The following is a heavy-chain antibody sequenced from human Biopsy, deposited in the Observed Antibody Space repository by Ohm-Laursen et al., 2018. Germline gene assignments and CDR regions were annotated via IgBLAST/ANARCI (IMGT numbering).Heavy chain of an antibody. CDR1: GGSISSYY. J-gene: IGHJ4*02. D-gene: IGHD6-19*01. V-gene: IGHV4-59*01. Sequence: PSQTLSLTCAVSGGSISSYYWNWIRQPPGKGLEWVGYIYYSGSTNYNPSLKSRVTTSVDTSKNQFYLKLYSVTAADTAVYYCARGRRTSGWPYFDNWGQGALVIVSP. CDR2: IYYSGST. CDR3: ARGRRTSGWPYFDN.